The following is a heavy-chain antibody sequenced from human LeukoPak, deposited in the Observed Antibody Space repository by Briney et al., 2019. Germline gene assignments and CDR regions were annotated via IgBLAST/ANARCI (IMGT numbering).Heavy chain of an antibody. Sequence: PGGSLRLSCAASGFTFSSNSMHWVRQAPGKGLEWLTLISYHGSNKDYTDSVRGRFTISRDNSKNTVFLQMNSLRTEDTAVYFCARSPERLGQGYLDSWGQGTLVTVSS. CDR2: ISYHGSNK. D-gene: IGHD3/OR15-3a*01. CDR1: GFTFSSNS. CDR3: ARSPERLGQGYLDS. V-gene: IGHV3-30*04. J-gene: IGHJ4*02.